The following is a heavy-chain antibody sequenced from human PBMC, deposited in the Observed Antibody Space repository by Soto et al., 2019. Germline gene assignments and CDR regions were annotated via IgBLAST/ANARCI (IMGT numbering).Heavy chain of an antibody. CDR3: ERDLGVKWFDP. V-gene: IGHV4-61*01. D-gene: IGHD3-16*02. CDR2: MYFSGST. J-gene: IGHJ5*02. CDR1: GDSVSSVNYY. Sequence: SETLSLTCKVSGDSVSSVNYYWSWIRQPPGKGLEWIGYMYFSGSTNYNPSLKSRLTISIETSKNQFSLKLRSVSAADTAVYYCERDLGVKWFDPWGQGTLVTVSS.